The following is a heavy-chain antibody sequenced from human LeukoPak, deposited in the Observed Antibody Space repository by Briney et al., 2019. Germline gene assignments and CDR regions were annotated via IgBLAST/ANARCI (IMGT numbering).Heavy chain of an antibody. J-gene: IGHJ4*02. V-gene: IGHV3-21*01. CDR2: ISSTSRYI. CDR1: GFTFSSYS. D-gene: IGHD1-26*01. CDR3: ARVSGSLGGAVFDY. Sequence: GGSLRLSCAASGFTFSSYSINWVRQAPGKGLEWVSSISSTSRYIYYADSVKGRFTIPRDNAKNSLYLQMNSLRADDTAVYYCARVSGSLGGAVFDYWGQGTLVTVSS.